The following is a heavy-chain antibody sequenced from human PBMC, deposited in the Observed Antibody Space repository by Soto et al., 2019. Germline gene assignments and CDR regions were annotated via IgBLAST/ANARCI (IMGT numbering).Heavy chain of an antibody. CDR3: ASTSLGYSRYDDY. Sequence: SETLSLTCAVSGGSISSSNWWSWVRQPPGKGLEWIGEIYHSGSTNYNPSLKSRVTISVDKSKNQFSLKLSSVTAADTAVYYCASTSLGYSRYDDYWGQGTLVTVSS. V-gene: IGHV4-4*02. CDR1: GGSISSSNW. D-gene: IGHD5-12*01. CDR2: IYHSGST. J-gene: IGHJ4*02.